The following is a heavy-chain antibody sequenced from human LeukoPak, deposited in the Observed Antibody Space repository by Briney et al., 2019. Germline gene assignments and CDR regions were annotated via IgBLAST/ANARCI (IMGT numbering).Heavy chain of an antibody. CDR2: IGSSGSTI. V-gene: IGHV3-48*03. CDR3: ARDGGSYCY. CDR1: GFTFSSYE. Sequence: PGGSLRLSCAASGFTFSSYEMNWVRQAPGKGLEWVSYIGSSGSTIYYADSVKGRFTISRDNAKNSLYLQMNSLRAEDTAVYYCARDGGSYCYRGQGTLVTVSS. D-gene: IGHD1-26*01. J-gene: IGHJ4*02.